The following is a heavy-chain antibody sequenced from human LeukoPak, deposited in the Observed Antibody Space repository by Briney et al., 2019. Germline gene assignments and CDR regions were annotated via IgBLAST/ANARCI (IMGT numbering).Heavy chain of an antibody. CDR2: IRYDGINK. V-gene: IGHV3-30*02. J-gene: IGHJ3*02. CDR1: GFTFSTHG. D-gene: IGHD3-22*01. Sequence: GGSLRLSCAASGFTFSTHGMHWVRQAPGKGLEWVAFIRYDGINKYYADSVKGRFTISRDSFKNTLYLQMNSLKVEDTALYYCARGLFLSGYLDAFDIWGQGTVVTVSS. CDR3: ARGLFLSGYLDAFDI.